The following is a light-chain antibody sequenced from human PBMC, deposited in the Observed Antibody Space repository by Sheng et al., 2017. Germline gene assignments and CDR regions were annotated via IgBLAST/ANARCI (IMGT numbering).Light chain of an antibody. CDR1: QDIRNS. Sequence: IQMTQSPSSLSASVGDRVTITCRASQDIRNSLAWYQQKPGKAPKLLLYAASSLESGVPSRFSGSGSGTDYTLTISSLQPEDFATYSCQQYFSIPPLTFGGGTKVEMK. J-gene: IGKJ4*01. CDR3: QQYFSIPPLT. V-gene: IGKV1-NL1*01. CDR2: AAS.